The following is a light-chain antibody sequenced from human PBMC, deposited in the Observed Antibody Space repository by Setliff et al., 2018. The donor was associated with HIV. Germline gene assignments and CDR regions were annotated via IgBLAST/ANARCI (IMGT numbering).Light chain of an antibody. J-gene: IGLJ1*01. CDR1: SSDVRAYNY. CDR2: EVN. Sequence: QSALTQPASVSGSPGQSITISCTGTSSDVRAYNYVSWYQQHPGKSPKLMIYEVNNRPSGGSHLFSGSKSGNTASLTISALQAEDEADYYCSSYTSSSTRVFRTGTKVTV. V-gene: IGLV2-14*01. CDR3: SSYTSSSTRV.